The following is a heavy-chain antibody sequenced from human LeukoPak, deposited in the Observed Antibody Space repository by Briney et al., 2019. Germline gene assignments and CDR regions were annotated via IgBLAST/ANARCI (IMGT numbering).Heavy chain of an antibody. CDR3: AKDIARGSDWRGGFDY. D-gene: IGHD3/OR15-3a*01. CDR1: GFTFDDYA. Sequence: PGGSLRLSCAASGFTFDDYAMHWVRQAPGKGLEWVSLISWDGGSTYYADSVKGRFTISRDNSKNSLYLQMNSLRAEDTALYYCAKDIARGSDWRGGFDYWGQGTLVTVSS. V-gene: IGHV3-43D*04. J-gene: IGHJ4*02. CDR2: ISWDGGST.